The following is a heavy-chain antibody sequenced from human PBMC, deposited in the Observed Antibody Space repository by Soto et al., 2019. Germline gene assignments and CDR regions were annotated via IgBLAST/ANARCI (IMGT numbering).Heavy chain of an antibody. V-gene: IGHV3-30*18. D-gene: IGHD7-27*01. CDR2: ISYDGSNK. CDR1: GFTFSSYG. J-gene: IGHJ5*02. CDR3: AKEGGLGSSNWFDP. Sequence: GESLRLSCAASGFTFSSYGMHWVRQAPGKGLEWVAVISYDGSNKYYADSVKGRFTISRDNSKNTLYLQMNSLRAEDTAVYYCAKEGGLGSSNWFDPWGQGTLVTVSS.